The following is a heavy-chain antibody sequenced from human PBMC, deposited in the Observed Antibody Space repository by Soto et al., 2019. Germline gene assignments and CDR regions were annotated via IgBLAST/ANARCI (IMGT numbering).Heavy chain of an antibody. CDR1: GFTFSSYA. CDR3: ARPVLRFLGWLLGMDV. V-gene: IGHV3-30-3*01. Sequence: GGSLRLSCAASGFTFSSYAMHWVRQAPGKGLEWVAVISYDGSNKYYADSVKGRFTISRDNSKNTLYLQMNSLRAEDTAVYYCARPVLRFLGWLLGMDVWGQGTTVTVSS. J-gene: IGHJ6*02. CDR2: ISYDGSNK. D-gene: IGHD3-3*01.